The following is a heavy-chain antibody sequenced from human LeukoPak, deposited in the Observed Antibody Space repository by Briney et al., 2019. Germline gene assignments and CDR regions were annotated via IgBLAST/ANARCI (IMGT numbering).Heavy chain of an antibody. V-gene: IGHV4-34*01. CDR1: GGSFSGYY. CDR2: INHSGST. Sequence: SETLSLTCAVYGGSFSGYYRSWIRQPPGKGLEWIGEINHSGSTNYNPSLKSRVTISVDTSKNQFSLKLSSVTAADTAVYYCARRAYYYDSSGYSGFDPWGQGTLVTVSS. J-gene: IGHJ5*02. CDR3: ARRAYYYDSSGYSGFDP. D-gene: IGHD3-22*01.